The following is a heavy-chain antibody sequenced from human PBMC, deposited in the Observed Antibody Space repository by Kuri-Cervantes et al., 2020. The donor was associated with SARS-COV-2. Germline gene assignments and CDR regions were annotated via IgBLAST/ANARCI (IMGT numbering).Heavy chain of an antibody. CDR2: IYYSGST. CDR1: GDSISTTTYY. V-gene: IGHV4-39*07. CDR3: AMATISWYFDY. D-gene: IGHD5-24*01. J-gene: IGHJ4*02. Sequence: SETLSLTCTVSGDSISTTTYYWGWIRQPPGKGLEWIGSIYYSGSTYYTSSLRSRVTISLDTSKIQFSLRLNSVTAADTAVYYCAMATISWYFDYWGQGTLVTVSS.